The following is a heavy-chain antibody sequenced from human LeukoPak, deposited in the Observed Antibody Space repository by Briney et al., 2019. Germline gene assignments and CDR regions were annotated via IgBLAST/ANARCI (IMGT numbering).Heavy chain of an antibody. CDR2: IKQDGSEK. V-gene: IGHV3-7*03. D-gene: IGHD2-15*01. CDR3: VREDRSCYYY. CDR1: GFSFSSYC. J-gene: IGHJ4*02. Sequence: GGSLRLSCAASGFSFSSYCMAWVRQAPGKRLEWVASIKQDGSEKYYADSVKGRFTMSKDNSKNSIYLQMNSLRAEDTAVYYCVREDRSCYYYWGQGTLVTVSS.